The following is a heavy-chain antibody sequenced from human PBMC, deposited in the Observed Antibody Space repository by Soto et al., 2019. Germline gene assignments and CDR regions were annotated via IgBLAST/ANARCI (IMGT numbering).Heavy chain of an antibody. J-gene: IGHJ4*02. CDR3: AKDSQDYDFWSGYRSYFDY. V-gene: IGHV3-23*01. CDR2: ISGSGGST. D-gene: IGHD3-3*01. Sequence: GGSLRLSCAASGFTFSSYAMSWVRQAPGKGLEWVSAISGSGGSTYYADSVKGRFTISRDNSKNTLYLQMNSLRAEDTAVYYCAKDSQDYDFWSGYRSYFDYWGQGTLVTVSS. CDR1: GFTFSSYA.